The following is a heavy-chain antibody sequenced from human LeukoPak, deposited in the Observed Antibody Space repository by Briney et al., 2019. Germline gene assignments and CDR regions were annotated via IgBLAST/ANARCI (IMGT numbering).Heavy chain of an antibody. CDR1: GGTFSSYA. D-gene: IGHD3-22*01. V-gene: IGHV1-69*13. CDR3: ARRYYDSSELAFDI. J-gene: IGHJ3*02. Sequence: ASVKVSCKASGGTFSSYAISWVRQAPGQGLEWVGGTIPIFGTANYAQKFQGRVTITADESTSTAYMELSSLRSEDTAVYYCARRYYDSSELAFDIWGQGTMVTVSS. CDR2: TIPIFGTA.